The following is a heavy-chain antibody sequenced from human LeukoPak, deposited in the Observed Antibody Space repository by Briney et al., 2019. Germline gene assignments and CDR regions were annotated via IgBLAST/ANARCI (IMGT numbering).Heavy chain of an antibody. D-gene: IGHD3-22*01. V-gene: IGHV4-4*07. Sequence: PSETLSLTCTVSGGSISSYYWSWIRQPAGKGLEWIGRIYTSGSTNYNPSLKSRVTMSVDTSKNQFSLKLSSVTAADTAVYYCARGLRRYYYDSSGTGAFDIWGQGTMVTVSS. CDR2: IYTSGST. CDR3: ARGLRRYYYDSSGTGAFDI. CDR1: GGSISSYY. J-gene: IGHJ3*02.